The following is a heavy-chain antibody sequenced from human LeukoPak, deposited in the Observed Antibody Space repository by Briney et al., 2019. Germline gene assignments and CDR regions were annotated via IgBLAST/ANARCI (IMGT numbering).Heavy chain of an antibody. CDR2: INHSGST. Sequence: SETLSLTCIVSGGSLSRGGYYWSWIRQPPGKGLEWIGEINHSGSTNYNPSLKSRVTISVDTSKNQFSLKLSSVTAADTAVYYCARGRFRHYGSGSYYEFDYWGQGTLVTVSP. CDR3: ARGRFRHYGSGSYYEFDY. CDR1: GGSLSRGGYY. V-gene: IGHV4-34*01. J-gene: IGHJ4*02. D-gene: IGHD3-10*01.